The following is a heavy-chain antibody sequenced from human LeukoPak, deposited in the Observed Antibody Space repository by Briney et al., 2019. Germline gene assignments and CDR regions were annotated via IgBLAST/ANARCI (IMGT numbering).Heavy chain of an antibody. D-gene: IGHD6-19*01. V-gene: IGHV4-30-4*01. Sequence: TWIRQPPGKGLEWIGYIYYSGSTYYNPSLKSRVTISVDTSKNQFSLKLSSVTAADTAVYYCAREAAVAGFFDYWGQGTLVTVSS. CDR3: AREAAVAGFFDY. J-gene: IGHJ4*02. CDR2: IYYSGST.